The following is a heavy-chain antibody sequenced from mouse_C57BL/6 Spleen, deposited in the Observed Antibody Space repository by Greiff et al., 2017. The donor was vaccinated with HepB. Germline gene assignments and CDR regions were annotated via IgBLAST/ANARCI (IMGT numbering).Heavy chain of an antibody. V-gene: IGHV2-9-1*01. Sequence: VKLVESGPGLVAPSQSLSITCTVSGFSLTSYAISWVRQPPGKGLEWLGVIWTGGGTNYNSALKSRLSISKDNSKSQVFLKMNSLQTDDTARYYCARSTMVKRFGWYVDVWGTGTTVTVSS. J-gene: IGHJ1*03. D-gene: IGHD2-1*01. CDR1: GFSLTSYA. CDR3: ARSTMVKRFGWYVDV. CDR2: IWTGGGT.